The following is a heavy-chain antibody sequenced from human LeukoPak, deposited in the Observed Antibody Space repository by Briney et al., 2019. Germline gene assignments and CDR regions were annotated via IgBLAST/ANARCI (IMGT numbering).Heavy chain of an antibody. CDR2: INHSGST. D-gene: IGHD3-10*01. CDR1: AGSISNYY. Sequence: SETLSLTCTVSAGSISNYYWSWIRQPPGKGLEWIGEINHSGSTNYNPSLKSRVTISVDTSKNQFSLKLSSVTAADTAVYYCARALSYYYGSGSSNWFDPWGQGTLLTVSS. V-gene: IGHV4-59*08. J-gene: IGHJ5*02. CDR3: ARALSYYYGSGSSNWFDP.